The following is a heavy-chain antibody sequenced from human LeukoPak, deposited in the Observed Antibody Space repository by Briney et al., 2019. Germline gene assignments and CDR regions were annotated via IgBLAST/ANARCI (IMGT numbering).Heavy chain of an antibody. V-gene: IGHV2-5*01. J-gene: IGHJ4*02. CDR3: AHTALYSGYDDFYY. Sequence: SGPTLDKPAQTLTLPCTFSGFSLSTSGVGVGWIRQPPGKALEWLALLSWHDDNHFSPSLKSRLTITQDTSKNQVVLTMSNMAPVDTAPYFCAHTALYSGYDDFYYSGQGTLGTVSS. D-gene: IGHD5-12*01. CDR2: LSWHDDN. CDR1: GFSLSTSGVG.